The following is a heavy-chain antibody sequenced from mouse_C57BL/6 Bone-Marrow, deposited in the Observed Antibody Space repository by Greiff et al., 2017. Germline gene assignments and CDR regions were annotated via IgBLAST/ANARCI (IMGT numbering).Heavy chain of an antibody. V-gene: IGHV1-74*01. Sequence: QVQLQQPGAELVKPGASVTVSCKASGYTFTSYWMHWVKQRPGQGLEWIGRIHPSASDTNYNQKFKGKATLTVDKSSSTAYMQLSSLTSDASAVYYCAMQDYYGSSPYYFDYWGQGTTLTVSS. CDR3: AMQDYYGSSPYYFDY. CDR1: GYTFTSYW. D-gene: IGHD1-1*01. CDR2: IHPSASDT. J-gene: IGHJ2*01.